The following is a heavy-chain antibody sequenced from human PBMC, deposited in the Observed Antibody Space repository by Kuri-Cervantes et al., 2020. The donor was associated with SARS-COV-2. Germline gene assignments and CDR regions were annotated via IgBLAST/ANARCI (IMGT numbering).Heavy chain of an antibody. Sequence: SETLSLTCAVSAGSISSTLYYWGWIRQAPGKGLEWIGSVFYSGTTYYNPSLKSRLTISVDMSKNQFSLKLSSVTAADTAVYYCARGRGGYYMGGYYFYSMDVWGKGTTVTVSS. CDR2: VFYSGTT. V-gene: IGHV4-39*01. J-gene: IGHJ6*03. CDR3: ARGRGGYYMGGYYFYSMDV. D-gene: IGHD3-3*01. CDR1: AGSISSTLYY.